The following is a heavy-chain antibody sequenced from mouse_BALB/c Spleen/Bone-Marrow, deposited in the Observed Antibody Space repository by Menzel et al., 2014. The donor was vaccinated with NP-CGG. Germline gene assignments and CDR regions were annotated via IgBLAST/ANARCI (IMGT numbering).Heavy chain of an antibody. CDR1: GFTFSNYG. V-gene: IGHV5-6-3*01. Sequence: EVKLLESGGGLVQPGGSLKLSCAASGFTFSNYGMSWVRPTPDKRLELVATINSDGGSTYYPDSVKGRFTIYRDTAKNTLYLQMSSLKSEETAMYYCVRGNYGNYVDYFDFWGQGTTLTVSS. D-gene: IGHD2-1*01. CDR2: INSDGGST. J-gene: IGHJ2*01. CDR3: VRGNYGNYVDYFDF.